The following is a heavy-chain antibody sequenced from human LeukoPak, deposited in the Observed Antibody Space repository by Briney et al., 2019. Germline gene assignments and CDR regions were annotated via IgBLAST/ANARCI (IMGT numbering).Heavy chain of an antibody. CDR3: ARIDTSGYNGYSFDY. D-gene: IGHD3-22*01. V-gene: IGHV3-30*02. CDR2: IRFDGNDK. J-gene: IGHJ4*02. Sequence: GGSLRLSCAASGFTFSPYGMHWVRRDPGKGLEWVAFIRFDGNDKYYADSVKGRFTISRDNSKNTLFLQMNSLRVEDTAVYYCARIDTSGYNGYSFDYWGQGTLVTVSS. CDR1: GFTFSPYG.